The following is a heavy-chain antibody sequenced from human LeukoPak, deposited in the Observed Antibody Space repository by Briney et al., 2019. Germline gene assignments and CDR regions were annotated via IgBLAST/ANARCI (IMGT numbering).Heavy chain of an antibody. CDR1: GGTFSSYP. V-gene: IGHV1-69*13. Sequence: GASVKVSCKASGGTFSSYPISWVRQAPGQGLEWMGGIIPIFGTANYAQKFQDRVTITADESTSTAYMELSSLRSEDTAVYYCATPSDDDYYYDSSGYYYWGQGTLVTVSS. CDR2: IIPIFGTA. CDR3: ATPSDDDYYYDSSGYYY. D-gene: IGHD3-22*01. J-gene: IGHJ4*02.